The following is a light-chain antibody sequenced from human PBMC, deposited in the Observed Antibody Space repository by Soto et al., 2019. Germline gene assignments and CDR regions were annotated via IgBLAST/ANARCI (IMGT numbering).Light chain of an antibody. CDR2: EVT. CDR3: TSYTITSPNV. J-gene: IGLJ1*01. CDR1: SSDIGAYNH. V-gene: IGLV2-14*01. Sequence: QSALTQPASVSGSPGQSITISCTGTSSDIGAYNHVSWYQQYPGKAPTLMIYEVTNRPSGVSSRFSGSKSGNTASLTISWLQAEDEADYYCTSYTITSPNVFGTGTKVTVL.